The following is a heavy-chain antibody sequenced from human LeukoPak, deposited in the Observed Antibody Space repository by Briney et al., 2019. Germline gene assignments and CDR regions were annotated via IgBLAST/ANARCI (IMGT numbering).Heavy chain of an antibody. CDR3: ARARREYSYGSYYYYGMDV. CDR1: GGSISSYY. CDR2: IYYSGST. D-gene: IGHD5-18*01. J-gene: IGHJ6*02. Sequence: SETLSLTCTVSGGSISSYYWSRIRQPPGKGLEWIGYIYYSGSTNYNPSLKSRVTISVDTSKNQFSLKLSSVTAADTAVYYCARARREYSYGSYYYYGMDVWGQGTTVTVSS. V-gene: IGHV4-59*01.